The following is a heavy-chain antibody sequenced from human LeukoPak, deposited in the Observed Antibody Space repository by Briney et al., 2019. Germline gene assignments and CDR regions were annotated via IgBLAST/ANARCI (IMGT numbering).Heavy chain of an antibody. D-gene: IGHD2-2*01. Sequence: PSETLSLTCAVCGGSFSGYYWSWIRQPPGKGLEWIGEINHSGSTNYNPSLKSRVTISVDTSKNQFSLKLSSVTAADTAVYYCARKWHACSSTSCKRGFDYWGQGTLVTVSS. J-gene: IGHJ4*02. CDR2: INHSGST. CDR3: ARKWHACSSTSCKRGFDY. V-gene: IGHV4-34*01. CDR1: GGSFSGYY.